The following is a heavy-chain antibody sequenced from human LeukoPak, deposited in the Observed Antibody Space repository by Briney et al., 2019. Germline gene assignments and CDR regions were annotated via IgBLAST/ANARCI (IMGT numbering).Heavy chain of an antibody. CDR2: ISGSGGST. V-gene: IGHV3-23*01. CDR3: ARDLGGYFDY. CDR1: GFTFSSYA. Sequence: GGSLRLSCAASGFTFSSYAMSWVRQAPGKGLEWVSSISGSGGSTFYEDSVKGRFTISRDNSRDNSKNTVYLQMNSLRAEDTAVYYCARDLGGYFDYWGQGTLVTVSS. D-gene: IGHD3-16*01. J-gene: IGHJ4*02.